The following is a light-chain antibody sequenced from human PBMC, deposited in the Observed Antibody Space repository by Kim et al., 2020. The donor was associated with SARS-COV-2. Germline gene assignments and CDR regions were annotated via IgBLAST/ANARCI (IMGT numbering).Light chain of an antibody. CDR2: DVS. V-gene: IGLV2-14*03. J-gene: IGLJ6*01. Sequence: QSALTQPASVSGSPGQSITISCTGTSSDVGGCNYVSWYKQHPGKAPKLMIYDVSKRPSGVSNRFSGSKSGNTASLTISGLQAEDEADYYCSSYTSSSTWVFGTGTQVTVL. CDR1: SSDVGGCNY. CDR3: SSYTSSSTWV.